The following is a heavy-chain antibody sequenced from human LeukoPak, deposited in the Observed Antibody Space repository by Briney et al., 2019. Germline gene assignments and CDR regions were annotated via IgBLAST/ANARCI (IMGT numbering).Heavy chain of an antibody. CDR2: IYYSGST. CDR1: GGSISSYY. Sequence: SETLSLTCTVSGGSISSYYWSWIRQPPGKGLEWIGYIYYSGSTNYNPSLKSRVTISVDTSKTQFSLKLTSVTAADTAVYYCAREGRYCSSTSCYSWSDPWGQGTLVTVSS. J-gene: IGHJ5*02. V-gene: IGHV4-59*01. CDR3: AREGRYCSSTSCYSWSDP. D-gene: IGHD2-2*02.